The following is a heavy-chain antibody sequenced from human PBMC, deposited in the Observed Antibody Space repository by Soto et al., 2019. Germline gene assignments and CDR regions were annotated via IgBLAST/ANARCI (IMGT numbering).Heavy chain of an antibody. CDR3: ARFFGIYTPPHYGMDV. CDR2: INHSGST. V-gene: IGHV4-34*01. Sequence: SETLSLTCAVYGGSFSGYYWSWIRQPPGKGLEWIGEINHSGSTNYNPSLKSRVTISVDTSKNQFSLKLSSVTAADTAVYYCARFFGIYTPPHYGMDVWGQGTTVTVSS. J-gene: IGHJ6*02. D-gene: IGHD1-26*01. CDR1: GGSFSGYY.